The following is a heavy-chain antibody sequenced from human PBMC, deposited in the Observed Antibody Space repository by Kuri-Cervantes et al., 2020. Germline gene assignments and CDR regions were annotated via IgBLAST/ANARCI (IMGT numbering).Heavy chain of an antibody. CDR1: GYTFTTHA. Sequence: ASVKVSCKASGYTFTTHAISWVRQAPGQGLEWMGWISAYNGNTNYAQKLQGRVTMTTDTSTSTAYMILRSLRSDDTAVYYCARCVAIPAALGRYYYYYYMDVWGKGTTVTVSS. J-gene: IGHJ6*03. V-gene: IGHV1-18*01. D-gene: IGHD2-2*01. CDR2: ISAYNGNT. CDR3: ARCVAIPAALGRYYYYYYMDV.